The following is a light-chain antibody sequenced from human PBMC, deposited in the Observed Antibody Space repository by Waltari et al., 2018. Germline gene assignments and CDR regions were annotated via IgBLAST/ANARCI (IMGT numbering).Light chain of an antibody. CDR2: DVT. V-gene: IGLV2-14*03. CDR3: SSFTDTHTLL. CDR1: SHDVGASPF. Sequence: QSALTQPASVSGSPGQSITIPCTGTSHDVGASPFVSWSPQPPGSAPQLMIYDVTERPSGISYRFSGSKSANTASLTISGLLPEDEAIYYCSSFTDTHTLLFGGGTTVTVL. J-gene: IGLJ2*01.